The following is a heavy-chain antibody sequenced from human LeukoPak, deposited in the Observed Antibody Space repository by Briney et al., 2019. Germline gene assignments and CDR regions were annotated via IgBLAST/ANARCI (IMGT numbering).Heavy chain of an antibody. CDR1: GFTFNSYW. CDR3: AKTSDSYGFRAFDI. V-gene: IGHV3-74*01. J-gene: IGHJ3*02. D-gene: IGHD5-18*01. Sequence: PGGSLRLSCAASGFTFNSYWMNWVRQAPGKGLVWVSRINRHGSSTDYADSVKGRFTISRDNAKNTLYLQMNSLRAEDTAVYYCAKTSDSYGFRAFDIWGQGTMVTVSS. CDR2: INRHGSST.